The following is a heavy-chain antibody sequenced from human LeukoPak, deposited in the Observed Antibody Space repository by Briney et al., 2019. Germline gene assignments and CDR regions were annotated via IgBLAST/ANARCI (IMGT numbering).Heavy chain of an antibody. V-gene: IGHV3-23*01. CDR3: AKKLLWFGEVIDY. D-gene: IGHD3-10*01. Sequence: GGSLRLSCAASGFTFSSYAMSWVRQAPGKGLEWVSAISGSGGSSYYADSVKGRFTISRDNSKNTLYLQMNSLRAEDTAVYYCAKKLLWFGEVIDYWGQGTLVTVSS. CDR2: ISGSGGSS. J-gene: IGHJ4*02. CDR1: GFTFSSYA.